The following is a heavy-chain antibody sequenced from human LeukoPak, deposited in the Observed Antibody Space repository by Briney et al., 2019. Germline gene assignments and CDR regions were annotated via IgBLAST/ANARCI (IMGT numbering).Heavy chain of an antibody. Sequence: SETLSLTCTVSGGSITSSNYQWGWIRQPPGKGLEWIGSISYSGSTYFNLSLKSRVMISVDTSSNQISLKLSSVTAADTAVYYCAQQWVLQRGTNRFDPWGQGTLVTVSS. CDR2: ISYSGST. D-gene: IGHD5-24*01. J-gene: IGHJ5*02. CDR1: GGSITSSNYQ. V-gene: IGHV4-39*01. CDR3: AQQWVLQRGTNRFDP.